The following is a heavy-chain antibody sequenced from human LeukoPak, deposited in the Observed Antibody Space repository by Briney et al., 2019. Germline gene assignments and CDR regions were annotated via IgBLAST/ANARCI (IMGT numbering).Heavy chain of an antibody. CDR3: ARGRVSSSTWYSTYYYYFYMDV. Sequence: SETLSLTCTVSDDSITMYYWTWIRQPPGKGLEWIGYVDHTGSTNFNPSLNGRVSRSRDTSNNLFSLSLRSVTAADTAVYFCARGRVSSSTWYSTYYYYFYMDVWGKGTTVTVSS. CDR2: VDHTGST. D-gene: IGHD1-1*01. CDR1: DDSITMYY. V-gene: IGHV4-59*01. J-gene: IGHJ6*03.